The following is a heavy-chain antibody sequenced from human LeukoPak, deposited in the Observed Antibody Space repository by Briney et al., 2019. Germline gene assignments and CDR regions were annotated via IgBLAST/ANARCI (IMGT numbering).Heavy chain of an antibody. V-gene: IGHV4-39*01. CDR1: GGSISSSSYY. CDR2: IYYSGST. Sequence: SETLSLTCTVSGGSISSSSYYWGWIRQPPGKGLEWIGSIYYSGSTYYNPSLKSRVTISVDTSKNQFSLQLNSVTPEDTAVYYCARGDYPEEVLWFGELLSSSGFDYWGQGTLVTVSS. D-gene: IGHD3-10*01. CDR3: ARGDYPEEVLWFGELLSSSGFDY. J-gene: IGHJ4*02.